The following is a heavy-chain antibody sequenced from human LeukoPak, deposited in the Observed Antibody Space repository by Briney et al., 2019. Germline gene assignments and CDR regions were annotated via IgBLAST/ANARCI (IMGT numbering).Heavy chain of an antibody. CDR1: GFTFSSYD. D-gene: IGHD3-22*01. J-gene: IGHJ4*02. CDR3: AKDMYYDSSGPVFDY. CDR2: ISGSGSST. Sequence: GGSQRLSCAASGFTFSSYDMSWVRQAPGKGLEWVSGISGSGSSTYYADSVKGRFTISRDNSKSTLYLQMNSLRAEDTAVYYCAKDMYYDSSGPVFDYWGQGTLVTVSS. V-gene: IGHV3-23*01.